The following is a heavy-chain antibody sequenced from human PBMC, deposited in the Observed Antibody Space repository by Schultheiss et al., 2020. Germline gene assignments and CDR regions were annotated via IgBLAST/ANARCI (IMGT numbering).Heavy chain of an antibody. J-gene: IGHJ4*02. CDR3: TRPWGGDYGFDC. CDR2: IKKDGSEK. D-gene: IGHD4-17*01. V-gene: IGHV3-7*01. CDR1: GFSFRSHW. Sequence: GGSLRLSCEASGFSFRSHWMSWVRQAPGKGLEWVANIKKDGSEKNYADFVKGRFTISRDNVKNLLYLQMDSLRADDTAVYYCTRPWGGDYGFDCWGQGTLVTVSS.